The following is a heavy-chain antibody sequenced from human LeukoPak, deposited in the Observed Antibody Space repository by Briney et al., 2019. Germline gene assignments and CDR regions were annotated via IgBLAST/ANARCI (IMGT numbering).Heavy chain of an antibody. D-gene: IGHD3-22*01. J-gene: IGHJ4*02. Sequence: GRSLRLSCAASGFTFSSYSMNWVRQAPGKGLEWVSSITSGGHIYYPDSLKGRFTISRDNAKNSLYLQMNSLRAEDTAIYYCARGAEYYYDSSGYFPFDYWGQGTLVTVSS. CDR2: ITSGGHI. CDR3: ARGAEYYYDSSGYFPFDY. V-gene: IGHV3-21*01. CDR1: GFTFSSYS.